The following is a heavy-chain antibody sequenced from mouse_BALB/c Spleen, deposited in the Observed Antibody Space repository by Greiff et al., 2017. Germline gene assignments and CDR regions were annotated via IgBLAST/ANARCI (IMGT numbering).Heavy chain of an antibody. J-gene: IGHJ3*01. V-gene: IGHV2-6-4*01. CDR2: IWGGGST. Sequence: QVQLKESGPGLVAPSQSLSISCTVSGFSLSRYSVHWVRQPPGKGLEWLGMIWGGGSTDYYSALKSRLSISKDNSKSQVFLKMNSLQTDDTAMYYCARTETDPAWFAYWGQGTLVTVSA. CDR3: ARTETDPAWFAY. CDR1: GFSLSRYS.